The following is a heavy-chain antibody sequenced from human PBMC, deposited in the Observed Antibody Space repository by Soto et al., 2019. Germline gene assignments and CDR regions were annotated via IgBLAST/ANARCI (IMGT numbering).Heavy chain of an antibody. CDR3: ARQSEYYYASGRAAPLYGMDV. CDR1: GGSISSSTYY. D-gene: IGHD3-10*01. V-gene: IGHV4-39*01. CDR2: FFIGGNT. Sequence: PSETLSLTCTVSGGSISSSTYYWGWMRQAPGKGLEWIASFFIGGNTYYNPSLKSRVTISVDTSKNQFSLKLSSVTAADTAVYYCARQSEYYYASGRAAPLYGMDVWGQGTTVT. J-gene: IGHJ6*02.